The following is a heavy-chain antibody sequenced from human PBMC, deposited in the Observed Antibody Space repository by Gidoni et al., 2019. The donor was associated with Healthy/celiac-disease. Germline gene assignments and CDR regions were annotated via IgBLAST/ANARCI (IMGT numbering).Heavy chain of an antibody. Sequence: HMQLVQSGPEVKKPGTSVKVSCTASGFTFTSSAVQWVRQARGQRLEWIGWIVVGSGNTNYAQKFQERVTITRDMSTSTAYMELSSLRSEDTAVYYCAAPSNRGYGLSSDYWGQGTLVTVSS. CDR3: AAPSNRGYGLSSDY. CDR2: IVVGSGNT. D-gene: IGHD3-22*01. V-gene: IGHV1-58*01. J-gene: IGHJ4*02. CDR1: GFTFTSSA.